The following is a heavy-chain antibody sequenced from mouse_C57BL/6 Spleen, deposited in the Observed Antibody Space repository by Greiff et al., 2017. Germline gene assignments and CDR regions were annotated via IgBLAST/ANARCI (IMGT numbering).Heavy chain of an antibody. CDR1: GFTFSDFY. V-gene: IGHV7-1*01. Sequence: EVKLVESGGGLVQSGRSLRLSCATSGFTFSDFYMAWVRQAPGKGLEWIAASRNKANDYTTEYSASVKGRFIVSRDTSQSILYLQMNALRAEDTDISYWSRDSSTVVGYYFDYWGQGTTLTVSS. J-gene: IGHJ2*01. CDR2: SRNKANDYTT. CDR3: SRDSSTVVGYYFDY. D-gene: IGHD1-1*01.